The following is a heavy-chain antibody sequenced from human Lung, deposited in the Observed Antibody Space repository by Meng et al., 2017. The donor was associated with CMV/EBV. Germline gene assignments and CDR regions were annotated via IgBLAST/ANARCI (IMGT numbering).Heavy chain of an antibody. D-gene: IGHD2-2*01. CDR2: ISSSSSTI. Sequence: SCAASGFTFRSFAMQWVRQAPGKGLEWVSYISSSSSTIYYADSVKGRFTISRDNAKNSLYLQMNSLRAEDTAVYYCARDHCSSTSCYLYYYYYYGMDVXGQGXTVTVSS. CDR1: GFTFRSFA. CDR3: ARDHCSSTSCYLYYYYYYGMDV. J-gene: IGHJ6*02. V-gene: IGHV3-48*03.